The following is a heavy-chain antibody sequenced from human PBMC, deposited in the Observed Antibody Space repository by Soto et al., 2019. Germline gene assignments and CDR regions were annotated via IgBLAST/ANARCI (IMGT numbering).Heavy chain of an antibody. CDR2: TYYRSKWYN. V-gene: IGHV6-1*01. D-gene: IGHD6-19*01. Sequence: PSQTLSLTCAISGDSVSGNSAAWNWIRQSPSRGLEWLGRTYYRSKWYNDYAVSVKSRITVTPDTSKNQFSLHLNSVTPEDTAVYYCARDRGSFSGSGWSLFDYWGQGTLVTVSS. J-gene: IGHJ4*02. CDR1: GDSVSGNSAA. CDR3: ARDRGSFSGSGWSLFDY.